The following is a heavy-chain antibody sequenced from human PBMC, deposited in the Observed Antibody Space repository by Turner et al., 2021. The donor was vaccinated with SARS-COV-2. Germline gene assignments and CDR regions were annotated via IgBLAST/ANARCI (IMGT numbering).Heavy chain of an antibody. J-gene: IGHJ5*02. CDR1: VGSLNTSPYY. Sequence: QLQLQASGPGLVKPSETLSVTCAVSVGSLNTSPYYWGWIRQPPGKGLEWIGNIYYSGSTYYNPSLKSRIIISIDTSKNQFSLQVTSVTAADTAIYYCASRRGGSAAYNPWGQGTLVTVSS. CDR2: IYYSGST. V-gene: IGHV4-39*01. CDR3: ASRRGGSAAYNP. D-gene: IGHD6-13*01.